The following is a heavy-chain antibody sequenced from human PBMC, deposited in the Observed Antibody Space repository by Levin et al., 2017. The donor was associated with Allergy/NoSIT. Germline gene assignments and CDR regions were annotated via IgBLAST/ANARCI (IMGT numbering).Heavy chain of an antibody. D-gene: IGHD6-19*01. Sequence: GGSLRLSCAASGFTFSSYSMNWVRQAPGKGLEWLSYISSSSTIYYADSVKGRFTISRDNAKNSLYLQMNSLRAEDTAVYYCARAGSGWYGFDYWGQGTLVTVSS. J-gene: IGHJ4*02. CDR1: GFTFSSYS. V-gene: IGHV3-48*01. CDR2: ISSSSTI. CDR3: ARAGSGWYGFDY.